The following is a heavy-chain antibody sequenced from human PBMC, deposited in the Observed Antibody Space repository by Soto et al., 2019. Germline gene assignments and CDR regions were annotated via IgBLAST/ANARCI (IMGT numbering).Heavy chain of an antibody. Sequence: EVQLVESGGGLVQPGGSLRLSCAASGFTFSSYSMNWVRQAPGKGLEWVSYISSSRSTIFYADSVKGRFTISRDNAKNSRYLQMNSLRDDDTAVYYCARDTVDGFGEVHDYWGQGTLVTVSS. J-gene: IGHJ4*02. CDR2: ISSSRSTI. D-gene: IGHD3-10*01. CDR1: GFTFSSYS. CDR3: ARDTVDGFGEVHDY. V-gene: IGHV3-48*02.